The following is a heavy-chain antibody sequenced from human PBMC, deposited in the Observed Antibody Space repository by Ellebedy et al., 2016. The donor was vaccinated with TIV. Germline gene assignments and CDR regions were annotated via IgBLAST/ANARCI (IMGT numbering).Heavy chain of an antibody. J-gene: IGHJ6*02. Sequence: GGSLRLXXAASGFTFSDYYMSWIRQAPGKGLEWVSYISSSGSTIYYADSVKGRFTISRDNAKNSLYLQMNSLRAEDTAVYYCARDRLRHYYDSSGFMDVWGQGTTVTVSS. CDR2: ISSSGSTI. CDR3: ARDRLRHYYDSSGFMDV. CDR1: GFTFSDYY. D-gene: IGHD3-22*01. V-gene: IGHV3-11*01.